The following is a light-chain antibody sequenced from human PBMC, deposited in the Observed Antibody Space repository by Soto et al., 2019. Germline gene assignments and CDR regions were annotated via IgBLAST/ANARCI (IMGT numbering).Light chain of an antibody. CDR3: QHYNSYSEA. J-gene: IGKJ1*01. CDR1: QSISGW. V-gene: IGKV1-5*01. CDR2: AAS. Sequence: IQMTQSPSTMYASVGDRVTIACRASQSISGWLAWYQQKPGKAPKLLIYAASSLESGVPSRFSGSGSGTEFTLTISSLQPDDFATYYCQHYNSYSEAFGQGSKVDI.